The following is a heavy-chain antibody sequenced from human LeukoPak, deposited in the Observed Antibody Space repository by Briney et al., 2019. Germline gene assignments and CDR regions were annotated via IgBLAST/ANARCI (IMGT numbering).Heavy chain of an antibody. J-gene: IGHJ3*02. CDR2: VSYDGSIA. Sequence: GRSLRLSCAASGFTFSSYGMQWVRQAPGKGPEWVAVVSYDGSIAYYADSVRGRFTISRDNSKNTLYLQMNSLRAEDTAVYYCAKASSGWFGGAFDIWGQGTMVTVSS. CDR1: GFTFSSYG. D-gene: IGHD6-19*01. V-gene: IGHV3-30*18. CDR3: AKASSGWFGGAFDI.